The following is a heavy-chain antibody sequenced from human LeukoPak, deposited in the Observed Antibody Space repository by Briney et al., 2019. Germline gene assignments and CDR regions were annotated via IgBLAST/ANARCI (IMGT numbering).Heavy chain of an antibody. Sequence: GGSPRLSCAASGFTFSSYAMSWVRQAPGKGLEWVSAISGSGGSTYYADSVKGRFTISRDNSKNTLYLQMNSLRAEDTAVYYCAKDLNVLLYGMDVWGQGTTVTVSS. CDR1: GFTFSSYA. D-gene: IGHD3-10*01. CDR3: AKDLNVLLYGMDV. CDR2: ISGSGGST. V-gene: IGHV3-23*01. J-gene: IGHJ6*02.